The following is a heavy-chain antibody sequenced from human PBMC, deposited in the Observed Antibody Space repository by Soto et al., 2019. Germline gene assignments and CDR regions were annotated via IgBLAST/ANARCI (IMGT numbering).Heavy chain of an antibody. CDR3: ARDKFPRIAVAGTLSDY. Sequence: PGGSLRLSCAASGFTFSSYGMHWVRQAPGKGLEWVAVISYDGSNKYYADSVKGRFTISRDNSKNTLYLQMNSLRAEDTAVYYCARDKFPRIAVAGTLSDYWGQGPLVTVAS. J-gene: IGHJ4*02. CDR2: ISYDGSNK. D-gene: IGHD6-19*01. CDR1: GFTFSSYG. V-gene: IGHV3-30*03.